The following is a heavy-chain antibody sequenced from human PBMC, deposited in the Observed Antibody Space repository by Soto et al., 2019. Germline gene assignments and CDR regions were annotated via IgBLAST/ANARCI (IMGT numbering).Heavy chain of an antibody. CDR2: IYYSGST. Sequence: SETLSLTCTVSGGSISSSSYYWGWIRQPPGKGLEWIGSIYYSGSTYYNPSLKSRVTISVDTSKNQFSLKLSSVTAADTAVYYCARHWIRFGELLYPNFDYWGQGTLVTVSS. CDR3: ARHWIRFGELLYPNFDY. D-gene: IGHD3-10*01. CDR1: GGSISSSSYY. V-gene: IGHV4-39*01. J-gene: IGHJ4*02.